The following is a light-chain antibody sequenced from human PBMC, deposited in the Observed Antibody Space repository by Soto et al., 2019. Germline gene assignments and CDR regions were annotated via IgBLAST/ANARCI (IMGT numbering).Light chain of an antibody. CDR1: QSVSSN. CDR2: GAS. V-gene: IGKV3-15*01. J-gene: IGKJ4*01. CDR3: QQYNNWPPLT. Sequence: EIVMTQSPATLSVSPGERATLSCRASQSVSSNLAWYQQKPGQAPRLLIYGASTRATGIPARFSGSGSGTEFTLTISSLXXXXXXXYYCQQYNNWPPLTFGGGTKVEIK.